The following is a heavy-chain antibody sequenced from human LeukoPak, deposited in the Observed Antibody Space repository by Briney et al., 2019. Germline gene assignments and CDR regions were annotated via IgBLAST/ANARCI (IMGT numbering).Heavy chain of an antibody. V-gene: IGHV1-2*04. CDR3: ARGTGYSSGWYLH. D-gene: IGHD6-19*01. Sequence: ASVKVSCKASGYTFTGYYMHWVRQAPGQGLEWMGWINPNSGGTNYAQKFQGWVTMTRDTSISTAYMELCRLRSDDTAVYYCARGTGYSSGWYLHWGQGTLVTVSS. CDR1: GYTFTGYY. J-gene: IGHJ4*02. CDR2: INPNSGGT.